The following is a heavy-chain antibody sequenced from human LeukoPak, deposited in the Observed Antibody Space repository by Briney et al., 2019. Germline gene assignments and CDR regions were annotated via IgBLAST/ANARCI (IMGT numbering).Heavy chain of an antibody. D-gene: IGHD3-10*01. CDR2: IGTAGDT. CDR1: GFIVSIFD. V-gene: IGHV3-13*01. CDR3: AKAGQWFSHAYDI. Sequence: PGGSLRLSCAASGFIVSIFDTHWVRQVPGKGLEWVSGIGTAGDTHYPDSVKGRFHISRENAKNSVYLQMNSLRVGDTAVYYCAKAGQWFSHAYDIWGQGTTVTVSS. J-gene: IGHJ3*02.